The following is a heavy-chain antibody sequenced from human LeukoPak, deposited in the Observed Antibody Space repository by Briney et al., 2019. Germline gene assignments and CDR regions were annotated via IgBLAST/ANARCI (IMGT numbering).Heavy chain of an antibody. V-gene: IGHV3-7*03. J-gene: IGHJ6*03. D-gene: IGHD3-10*01. Sequence: PGGSLRLSCAASGFTFSIYWMSWVRQAPGKGLEWVANIKQDGSEEYYVDSVKGRFTISRDNSKNSLYLQMNSLRAEDTALYYCAKDGITMVRGAEGYYMDVWGKGTTVTVSS. CDR3: AKDGITMVRGAEGYYMDV. CDR1: GFTFSIYW. CDR2: IKQDGSEE.